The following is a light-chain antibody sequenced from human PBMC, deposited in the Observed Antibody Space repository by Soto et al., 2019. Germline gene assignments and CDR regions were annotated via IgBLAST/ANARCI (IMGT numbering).Light chain of an antibody. CDR2: EVS. J-gene: IGLJ3*02. Sequence: QSVLTQPASVSGSPGQSITISCTGTSSDVGGYNYVSWYQQHPGKAPKLMIYEVSNGPSGVSNRFSGSKSGNTASLTISGLQAEDEADYYCSSYTSSSTVFGGGTKLTVL. CDR3: SSYTSSSTV. CDR1: SSDVGGYNY. V-gene: IGLV2-14*01.